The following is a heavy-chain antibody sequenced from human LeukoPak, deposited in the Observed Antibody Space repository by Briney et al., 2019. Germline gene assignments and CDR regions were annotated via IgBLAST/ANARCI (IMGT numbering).Heavy chain of an antibody. Sequence: PAETVSLPYAVSGYSISRGYYWGWIRQPPGKGLEWIGSIYHSGSTYYNPSLKSRVTISVDKSNNHFSLKLSSVTAADTAVYYCARLSSGSYYVIDYWGQGTLVTVSS. CDR1: GYSISRGYY. D-gene: IGHD1-26*01. J-gene: IGHJ4*02. CDR2: IYHSGST. V-gene: IGHV4-38-2*01. CDR3: ARLSSGSYYVIDY.